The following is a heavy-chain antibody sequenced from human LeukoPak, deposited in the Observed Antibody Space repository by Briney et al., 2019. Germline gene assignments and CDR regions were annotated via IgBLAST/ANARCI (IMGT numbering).Heavy chain of an antibody. CDR1: GYTLTELS. J-gene: IGHJ4*02. Sequence: ASVEVSCKVSGYTLTELSMHWVRQAPGKGLEWMGGFDPEDGETIYAQKFQGRVTMTEDTSTDTAYMELSSLRSEDTAVYYCATLSRYSGSRRRTYYFDYWGQGTLVTVSS. V-gene: IGHV1-24*01. CDR3: ATLSRYSGSRRRTYYFDY. CDR2: FDPEDGET. D-gene: IGHD1-26*01.